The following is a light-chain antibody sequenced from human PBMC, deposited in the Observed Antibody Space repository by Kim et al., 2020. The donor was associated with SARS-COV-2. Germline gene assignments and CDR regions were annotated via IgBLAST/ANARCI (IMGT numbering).Light chain of an antibody. CDR1: PKAVGTEC. CDR3: SAWDSSLSAVI. Sequence: TATLACPGTPKAVGTECAAWLQQHQRHPPTGLSYRNNNLPSGISERFSSSRSGHTASLTITGLQPEDEVDYYCSAWDSSLSAVIFGAGTQLTVL. CDR2: RNN. J-gene: IGLJ2*01. V-gene: IGLV10-54*01.